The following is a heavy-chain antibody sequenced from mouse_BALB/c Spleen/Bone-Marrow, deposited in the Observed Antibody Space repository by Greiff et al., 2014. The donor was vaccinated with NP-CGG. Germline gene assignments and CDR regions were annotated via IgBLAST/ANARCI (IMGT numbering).Heavy chain of an antibody. J-gene: IGHJ3*01. V-gene: IGHV1S56*01. CDR2: IYPGNVNT. D-gene: IGHD4-1*01. Sequence: VQGVESGPELVKPGASVKISCKASGYTFTRYYIHWVKQRPGQGLEWIGWIYPGNVNTKYNEKFKDKATLTADKSSSTAYMQLSSLTSEDSAVYFCARALTGTWFAYWGQGTLVTVSA. CDR1: GYTFTRYY. CDR3: ARALTGTWFAY.